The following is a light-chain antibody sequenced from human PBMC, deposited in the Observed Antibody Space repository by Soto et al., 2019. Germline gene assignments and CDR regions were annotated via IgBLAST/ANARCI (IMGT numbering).Light chain of an antibody. Sequence: DIQLTQSPPSLSASVGDGVTITCRASQDITNYLNWYQHKSGKSPKLLIFDAANLEAGVPSRFSGRGSGTQFTFTISSLQPEDVATYYCQQYENRPLTFGGGTKVE. J-gene: IGKJ4*01. CDR1: QDITNY. CDR3: QQYENRPLT. V-gene: IGKV1-33*01. CDR2: DAA.